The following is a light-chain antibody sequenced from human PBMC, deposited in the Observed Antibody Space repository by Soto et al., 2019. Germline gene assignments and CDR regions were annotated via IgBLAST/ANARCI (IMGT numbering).Light chain of an antibody. CDR2: GAS. J-gene: IGKJ5*01. CDR1: QSVTTK. V-gene: IGKV3-15*01. Sequence: EIVLTQSPVTLPESLRRRATLSCRASQSVTTKLAWYQQKPGQAPRLVIFGASSRATGIPARFSGSGSGTEFTLTISSLQSEDFAVYYCQQYKNWPLFGQGTRLEIK. CDR3: QQYKNWPL.